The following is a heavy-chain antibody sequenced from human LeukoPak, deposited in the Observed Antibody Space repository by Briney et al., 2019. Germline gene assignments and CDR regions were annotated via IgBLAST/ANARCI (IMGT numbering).Heavy chain of an antibody. D-gene: IGHD1-14*01. Sequence: ASVKVSCKASGYTXTSYYMHGVRQAPGQGLEWMGIINPSGGDTSYAQKFQGRLTMTRDTSTNTVYMELTSLRSEDTAVYYCAREVMDNLRFDYWGQGTLVTVSS. CDR1: GYTXTSYY. V-gene: IGHV1-46*01. CDR3: AREVMDNLRFDY. CDR2: INPSGGDT. J-gene: IGHJ4*02.